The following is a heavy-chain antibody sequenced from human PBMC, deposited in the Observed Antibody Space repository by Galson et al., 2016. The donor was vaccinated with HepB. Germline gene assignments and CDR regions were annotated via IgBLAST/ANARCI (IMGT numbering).Heavy chain of an antibody. CDR2: VTANNDKT. CDR3: AREWISASDTFGGWFDP. J-gene: IGHJ5*02. V-gene: IGHV1-18*01. D-gene: IGHD5-12*01. CDR1: GYPFSNYG. Sequence: SVKVSCKASGYPFSNYGITWVQQAPGQGLEWMGWVTANNDKTNYAQKFQDRVTMTTDTSTNTAFLDLRSLRSDDTAVYYCAREWISASDTFGGWFDPWGQGTLVTVSS.